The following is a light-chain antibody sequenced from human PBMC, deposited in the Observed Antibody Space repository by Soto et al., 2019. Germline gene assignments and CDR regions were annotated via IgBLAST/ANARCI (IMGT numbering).Light chain of an antibody. CDR1: QTVTKS. V-gene: IGKV3-11*01. Sequence: EIVLTQAPTTLSFSPGERATLSCRASQTVTKSLAWYQQKPGQAPRLLIYDTSNRATGIPARFSGSGSGTDFTLTISGLQPDDCAVYFCQQRSNWPFTFGPGTTVDFK. CDR3: QQRSNWPFT. J-gene: IGKJ3*01. CDR2: DTS.